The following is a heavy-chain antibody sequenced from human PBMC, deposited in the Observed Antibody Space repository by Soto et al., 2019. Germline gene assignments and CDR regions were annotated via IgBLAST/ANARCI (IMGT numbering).Heavy chain of an antibody. CDR3: ARARPSNGWPFDF. D-gene: IGHD6-19*01. CDR2: ISGSGVGT. V-gene: IGHV3-23*01. Sequence: EVQLLESGGGLAQPGGSPRLSCVASGYSFSSYAMSWVRQAAGKGLEWVSAISGSGVGTYYADSVKGRFTISRDNSKNTLFLQMDSLRAEDTAVYYCARARPSNGWPFDFWGQGTLVTVSS. CDR1: GYSFSSYA. J-gene: IGHJ4*02.